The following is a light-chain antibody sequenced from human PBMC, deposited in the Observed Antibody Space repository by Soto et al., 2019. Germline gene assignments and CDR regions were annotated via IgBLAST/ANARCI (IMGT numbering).Light chain of an antibody. V-gene: IGKV3-11*01. CDR1: QSVSSY. CDR3: QQLSNWPVT. CDR2: DAS. Sequence: EIVLTQSPGTPSLSTGERATLSCRASQSVSSYLAWYQQKPGQAPRLLIYDASTRATGISARFSGSGSGTDFTLTISSLEPEDFAVYYCQQLSNWPVTFGQGTKVDIK. J-gene: IGKJ1*01.